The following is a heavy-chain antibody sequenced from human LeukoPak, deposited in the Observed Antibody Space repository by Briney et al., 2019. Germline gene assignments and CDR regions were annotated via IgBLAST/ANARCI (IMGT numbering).Heavy chain of an antibody. CDR3: ARYCSGGSCPKGYFDY. CDR2: IIPIFGTA. CDR1: GGTFSSYA. D-gene: IGHD2-15*01. J-gene: IGHJ4*02. V-gene: IGHV1-69*13. Sequence: SVRVSCKASGGTFSSYAISWVPQAPGQGLEWMGGIIPIFGTANYAQKFQGRVTITADESTSTAYMELSSLRSEDTAVYYCARYCSGGSCPKGYFDYWGQGTLVTVSS.